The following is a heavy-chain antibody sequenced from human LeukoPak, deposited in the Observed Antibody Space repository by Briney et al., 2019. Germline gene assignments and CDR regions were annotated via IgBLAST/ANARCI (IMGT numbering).Heavy chain of an antibody. CDR3: ARDNRGSGWYYFDY. J-gene: IGHJ4*02. D-gene: IGHD6-19*01. Sequence: GSLRLSCAASGFTFSSYSMNWVRQAPGKGLEWVSSISSSSSYIYYADSVKGRFTISRDNAKNSLFLQMNSLRAEDTAVYYCARDNRGSGWYYFDYWGQGTLVTVSS. CDR1: GFTFSSYS. CDR2: ISSSSSYI. V-gene: IGHV3-21*01.